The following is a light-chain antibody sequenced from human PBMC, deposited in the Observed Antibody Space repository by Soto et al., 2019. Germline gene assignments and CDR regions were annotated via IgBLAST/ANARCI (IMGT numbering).Light chain of an antibody. J-gene: IGLJ1*01. CDR1: SSDVGGYNF. CDR3: NSYTSTNTLV. V-gene: IGLV2-14*01. Sequence: QSVLTQPASVSGSPGQSITISCTGTSSDVGGYNFVSWYQHHPGKAPKLMIYEVSNRPSGVSNRFSGSKSGKTASLTISGLQVEDEADYYCNSYTSTNTLVFGTGTRSPS. CDR2: EVS.